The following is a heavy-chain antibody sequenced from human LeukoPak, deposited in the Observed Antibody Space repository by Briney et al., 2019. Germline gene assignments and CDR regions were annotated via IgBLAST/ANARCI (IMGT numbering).Heavy chain of an antibody. V-gene: IGHV3-30*02. Sequence: GGSLRLSCAASGFTFSSYGMHWVRQAPGKGLEWVAFIRYDGSNKYYADSVKGRFTISRDNSKNTLYLQMNSLRAEDTAVYYCAKDRYYYDSSGFKDYWGQGTLVTVSS. J-gene: IGHJ4*02. CDR2: IRYDGSNK. CDR3: AKDRYYYDSSGFKDY. D-gene: IGHD3-22*01. CDR1: GFTFSSYG.